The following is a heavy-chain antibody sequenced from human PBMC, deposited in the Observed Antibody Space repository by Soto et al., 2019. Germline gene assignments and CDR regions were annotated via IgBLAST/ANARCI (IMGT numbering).Heavy chain of an antibody. CDR2: IRSKANNYAT. J-gene: IGHJ4*02. D-gene: IGHD4-4*01. CDR3: TRQYVDDYNSFDS. V-gene: IGHV3-73*01. Sequence: GGALRLSCAASGFTFSASCMHWVRQASGKGLEWVGRIRSKANNYATAYAASVKGRFTVSRDDSKNTAYLQMDSLETEDTAVYYCTRQYVDDYNSFDSWGQGTLVTVSS. CDR1: GFTFSASC.